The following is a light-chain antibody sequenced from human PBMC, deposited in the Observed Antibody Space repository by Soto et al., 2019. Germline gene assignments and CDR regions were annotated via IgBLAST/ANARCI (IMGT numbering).Light chain of an antibody. J-gene: IGKJ4*01. V-gene: IGKV1-39*01. CDR3: QQSFTSPVT. CDR1: QNIRSH. Sequence: DIQMTQSPSSLSASVGDSVTITCRASQNIRSHLNWYQQKPREAPKLLMYAASSLQRGVPSRFSGSGSGTDFTLTITSLLPDDFATYYCQQSFTSPVTFGGGTKVDIK. CDR2: AAS.